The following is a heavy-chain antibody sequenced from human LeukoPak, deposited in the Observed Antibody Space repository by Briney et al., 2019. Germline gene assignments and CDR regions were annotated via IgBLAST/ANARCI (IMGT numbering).Heavy chain of an antibody. D-gene: IGHD6-13*01. J-gene: IGHJ4*02. CDR1: GYSISSGYY. CDR2: IYHSGST. CDR3: ARRQLGRVSAAGTYYFDY. V-gene: IGHV4-38-2*01. Sequence: PSETLSLTCAVSGYSISSGYYWGWIRQPPGKGLEWIGSIYHSGSTYYNPSLKSRVTISADTSKNQFSLKLSSVTAADTAVYYCARRQLGRVSAAGTYYFDYWGQGTLVTVSS.